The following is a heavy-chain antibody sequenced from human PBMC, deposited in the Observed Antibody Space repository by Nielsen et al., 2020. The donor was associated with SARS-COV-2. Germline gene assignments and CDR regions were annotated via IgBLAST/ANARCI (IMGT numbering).Heavy chain of an antibody. CDR1: GGTFSSYA. D-gene: IGHD4-17*01. V-gene: IGHV1-69*13. Sequence: SVKVSCKASGGTFSSYAISWVRQAPGQGLEWMGGIIPTFGTANYAQKFQGRVTITADESTSTAYMELSSLRSEDTAVYYCAKDGYGDYGDYGPTYWGQGTLVTVSS. CDR3: AKDGYGDYGDYGPTY. CDR2: IIPTFGTA. J-gene: IGHJ4*02.